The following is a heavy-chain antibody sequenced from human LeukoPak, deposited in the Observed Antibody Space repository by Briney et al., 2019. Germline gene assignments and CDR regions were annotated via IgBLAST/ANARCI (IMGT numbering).Heavy chain of an antibody. Sequence: SGPTLVNPSETLSFTCTVSGGSISSYYWSWIRQPPGKGLEWIGYISYSGSTNYNPSLKSRVTISVDTSKNQLSLKLNSVTAADTAVYYCARYIWGSYPTFEDYWGQGSLVTVSS. V-gene: IGHV4-59*12. CDR2: ISYSGST. J-gene: IGHJ4*02. D-gene: IGHD3-16*02. CDR3: ARYIWGSYPTFEDY. CDR1: GGSISSYY.